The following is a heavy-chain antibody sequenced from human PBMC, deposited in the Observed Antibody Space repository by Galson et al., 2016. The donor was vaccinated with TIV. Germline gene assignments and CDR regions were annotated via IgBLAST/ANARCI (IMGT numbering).Heavy chain of an antibody. CDR2: VYYSGNT. J-gene: IGHJ4*02. CDR1: GYSISNTNW. V-gene: IGHV4-28*01. CDR3: STTSVVVSGTPFFDY. D-gene: IGHD6-19*01. Sequence: SETLSLTCVVSGYSISNTNWWGWIRQPPGKRLEWIGYVYYSGNTYYNPSLTSLKSRVTMSVDTSKNQFSLKLSSVTAVGTAVDYCSTTSVVVSGTPFFDYWGRGTLVTVSS.